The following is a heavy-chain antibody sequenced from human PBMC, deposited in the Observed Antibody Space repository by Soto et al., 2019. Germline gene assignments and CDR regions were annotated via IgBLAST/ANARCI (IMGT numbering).Heavy chain of an antibody. V-gene: IGHV1-18*01. CDR2: ISAFNGNT. CDR1: GYSFTNYG. J-gene: IGHJ6*03. CDR3: ARDRGVAPPVAGNTHYYYYMDV. D-gene: IGHD6-19*01. Sequence: QDQLVQSGAEVKKPGASVTVSCKASGYSFTNYGITWVRQAPGQGLEWLGWISAFNGNTHYAQKVQGRVTMTTAASPGTAYMELRSLRSDDTAVYYCARDRGVAPPVAGNTHYYYYMDVWGKGTTVTVSS.